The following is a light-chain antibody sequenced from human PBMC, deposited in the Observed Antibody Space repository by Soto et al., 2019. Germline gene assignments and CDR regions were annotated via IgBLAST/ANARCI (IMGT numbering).Light chain of an antibody. CDR2: DAS. CDR3: QQYENLPT. J-gene: IGKJ5*01. V-gene: IGKV1-5*01. CDR1: ESISSW. Sequence: DLPMTQSPSTLSASVGDTVTITCRASESISSWLAWYQEKPGKAPNLLIYDASNLEAGVHSRFRGSGSGTDFTFTIRRLQPEDIATYYCQQYENLPTCGQGTRLEIK.